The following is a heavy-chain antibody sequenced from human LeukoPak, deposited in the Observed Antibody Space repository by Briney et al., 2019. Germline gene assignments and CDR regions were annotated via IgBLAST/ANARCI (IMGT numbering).Heavy chain of an antibody. D-gene: IGHD6-6*01. CDR2: ISDSGGST. Sequence: PGGSLRLSCAASGFTFSSYAMSWVRQAPGKGLEWVSTISDSGGSTYYADSVKGRFTISRDNSKNTLYLQMNSLRAEDTAVYYCAKQGPIYSSSPGNYFDYWGQGTLVTVSS. CDR3: AKQGPIYSSSPGNYFDY. CDR1: GFTFSSYA. V-gene: IGHV3-23*01. J-gene: IGHJ4*02.